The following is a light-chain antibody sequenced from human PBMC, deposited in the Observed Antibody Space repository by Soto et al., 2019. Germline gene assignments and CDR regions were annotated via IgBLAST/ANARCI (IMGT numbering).Light chain of an antibody. CDR3: QQGSNWPRT. J-gene: IGKJ4*01. CDR1: QSVTSS. CDR2: DAS. Sequence: EIVLTQSPATLSLSPGERATLSCRASQSVTSSLAWYQQKPGQAPRLLIYDASNRASGIPARFSGSGSGTAVTRSINRLEPEDSGVYYCQQGSNWPRTFGGGTKVEIK. V-gene: IGKV3-11*01.